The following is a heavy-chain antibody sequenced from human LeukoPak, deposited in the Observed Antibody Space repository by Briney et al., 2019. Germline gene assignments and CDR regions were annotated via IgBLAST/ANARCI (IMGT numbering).Heavy chain of an antibody. CDR1: GFTVSTNC. J-gene: IGHJ4*02. Sequence: GGSLRLSCAASGFTVSTNCMTWVRQAPGKGREWVSTIYRGGTTYYAVSVMGLFTISRHNSRNTLYLKMNSLRAEDTAVYYCARVDTVMAYYFDLWGQGTLVTVSS. V-gene: IGHV3-53*04. CDR2: IYRGGTT. D-gene: IGHD5-18*01. CDR3: ARVDTVMAYYFDL.